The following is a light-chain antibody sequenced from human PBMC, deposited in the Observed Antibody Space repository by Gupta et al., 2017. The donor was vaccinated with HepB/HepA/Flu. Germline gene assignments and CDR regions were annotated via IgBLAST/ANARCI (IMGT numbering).Light chain of an antibody. Sequence: QSALTQPASVSGSPGQSITISCTGSSSDVGGYNFVSWYQQHPDKAPKLMSYDVSNRPSGVSNRFSGSKSGNTASLTISGLQAEEEADYYCNSYTSSGTPCVFGTGTKVTVL. CDR3: NSYTSSGTPCV. J-gene: IGLJ1*01. CDR1: SSDVGGYNF. CDR2: DVS. V-gene: IGLV2-14*03.